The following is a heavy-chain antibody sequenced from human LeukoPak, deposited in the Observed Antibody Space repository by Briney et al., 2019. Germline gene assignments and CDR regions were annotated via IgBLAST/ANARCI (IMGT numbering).Heavy chain of an antibody. CDR1: GYTFTGYY. J-gene: IGHJ4*02. CDR2: INPNSGGT. D-gene: IGHD6-6*01. CDR3: ARVSFYSSSSSY. Sequence: ASVKVSCKASGYTFTGYYMHWVRQAPGQGLEWMGRINPNSGGTNYAQKFQGRVTMTRVTSISTAYMELSRLRSDDTAVYYCARVSFYSSSSSYWGQGTLVTVSS. V-gene: IGHV1-2*06.